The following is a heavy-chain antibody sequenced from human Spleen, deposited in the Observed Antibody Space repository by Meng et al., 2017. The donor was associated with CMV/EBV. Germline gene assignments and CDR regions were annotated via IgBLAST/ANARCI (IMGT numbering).Heavy chain of an antibody. D-gene: IGHD3-10*01. CDR2: IHYSENT. Sequence: SETLSLTCTVSGGAISSSSYYWGWIRQPPGMGLEWIGSIHYSENTYYNPSLKSRVTISVDTSKNQFSLKLSSVTATDTAVYYCASPRGYYGSGSPCYLDYWGQGTLVTVSS. J-gene: IGHJ4*02. V-gene: IGHV4-39*01. CDR1: GGAISSSSYY. CDR3: ASPRGYYGSGSPCYLDY.